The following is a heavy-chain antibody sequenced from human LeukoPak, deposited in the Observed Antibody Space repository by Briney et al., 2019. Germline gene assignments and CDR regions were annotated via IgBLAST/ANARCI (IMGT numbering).Heavy chain of an antibody. CDR1: GFTFSSYG. CDR2: ISYDGSNK. D-gene: IGHD3-22*01. CDR3: AKLRGYYDSLGYFDY. Sequence: PGRSLRLSCAASGFTFSSYGMHWVRQAPGKGLEWVAVISYDGSNKYYADSVKGRFTISRDNSKNTLYLQMNSLRAEDTAVYYCAKLRGYYDSLGYFDYWGQGTLVTVSS. J-gene: IGHJ4*02. V-gene: IGHV3-30*18.